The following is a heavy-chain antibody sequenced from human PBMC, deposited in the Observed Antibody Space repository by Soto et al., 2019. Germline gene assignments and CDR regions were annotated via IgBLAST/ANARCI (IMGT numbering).Heavy chain of an antibody. CDR3: ARHYSSGSRNWFDP. CDR2: IYYSGST. V-gene: IGHV4-39*01. CDR1: GGSINSSSYF. Sequence: TSETLSLTCSVSGGSINSSSYFWGWLRQPPGKGPEWIGSIYYSGSTYYNPSLRSRVTISVDTSKNQFSLKLSSVTAADTAVFYCARHYSSGSRNWFDPWGQGTLVTVSS. J-gene: IGHJ5*02. D-gene: IGHD6-19*01.